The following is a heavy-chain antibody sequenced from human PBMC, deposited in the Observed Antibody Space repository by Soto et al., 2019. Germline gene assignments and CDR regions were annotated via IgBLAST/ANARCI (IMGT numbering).Heavy chain of an antibody. CDR2: IWYDGSNK. Sequence: QVQLVESGGGVVQPGRSLRLSCAASGFTFSSYGMHWVRQAPGKGLEWVAVIWYDGSNKYYADSVKGRFTISRDNSKNTLYLQMNSLRAEDTAVYYCARGEGGRTPLLGYCSSTSCYAAYYGMDVWGQGTTVTVSS. J-gene: IGHJ6*02. CDR3: ARGEGGRTPLLGYCSSTSCYAAYYGMDV. D-gene: IGHD2-2*01. CDR1: GFTFSSYG. V-gene: IGHV3-33*01.